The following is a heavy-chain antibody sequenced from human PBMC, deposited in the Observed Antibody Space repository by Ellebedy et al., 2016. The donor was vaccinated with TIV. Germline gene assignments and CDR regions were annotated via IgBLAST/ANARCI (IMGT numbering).Heavy chain of an antibody. V-gene: IGHV3-23*01. CDR3: AKGRGGGSDSSAPRYYFDY. CDR2: ISNTGSRT. CDR1: GLTFSSYA. D-gene: IGHD3-22*01. J-gene: IGHJ4*02. Sequence: GESLKISCAASGLTFSSYAMSWVRQAPGKGLEWVSTISNTGSRTYYADSVEGRFIISRDNSKKTLYLQMNSLRAEDTAVYYCAKGRGGGSDSSAPRYYFDYWGLGTLVTVSS.